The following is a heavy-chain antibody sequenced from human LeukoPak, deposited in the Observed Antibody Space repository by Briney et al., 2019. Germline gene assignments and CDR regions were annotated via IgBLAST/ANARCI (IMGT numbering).Heavy chain of an antibody. V-gene: IGHV4-4*02. CDR1: GGSISSSNW. Sequence: SETLSLTCAVSGGSISSSNWWSWVRQPPGKGLEWIGEIYHSGSTNYNPSLKSRVAISVDKSKNQFFLKLSSVTAADTAVYYCARGRANCSGGSCYSVGHYYYYGMDVWGQGATVTVSS. CDR2: IYHSGST. J-gene: IGHJ6*02. D-gene: IGHD2-15*01. CDR3: ARGRANCSGGSCYSVGHYYYYGMDV.